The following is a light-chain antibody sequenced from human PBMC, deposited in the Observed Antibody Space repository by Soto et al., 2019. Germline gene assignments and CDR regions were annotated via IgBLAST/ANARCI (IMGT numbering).Light chain of an antibody. V-gene: IGLV2-23*02. CDR3: FSYAGDSVYV. J-gene: IGLJ1*01. Sequence: ALTQPASVSGSPRQSITISCTGTNSDVGSYNLVSWFQQRPGKAPKLVIYEVTKRPSGVSDRFSGSKSGNTASLTISGLQAEDEADYYCFSYAGDSVYVFGTGTKVTVL. CDR1: NSDVGSYNL. CDR2: EVT.